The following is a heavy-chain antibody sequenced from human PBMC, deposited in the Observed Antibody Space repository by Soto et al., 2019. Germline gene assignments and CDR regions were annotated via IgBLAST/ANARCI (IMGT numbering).Heavy chain of an antibody. D-gene: IGHD2-15*01. CDR3: AHWERYCSGGSCYSYAFDI. V-gene: IGHV4-31*03. J-gene: IGHJ3*02. CDR1: GGSISSGGYY. CDR2: IYYSGST. Sequence: PSETLSLTCTVSGGSISSGGYYWSWIRQHPGKGLEWIGYIYYSGSTYYNPSLKSRVTISVDTSKNQFSLKLSSVTAADTAVYYCAHWERYCSGGSCYSYAFDIWGQGTMVTVSS.